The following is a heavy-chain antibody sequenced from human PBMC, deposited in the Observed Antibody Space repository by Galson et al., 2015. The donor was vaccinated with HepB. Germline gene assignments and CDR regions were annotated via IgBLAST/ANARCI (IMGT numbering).Heavy chain of an antibody. CDR3: ARYGGNPGSDY. V-gene: IGHV1-18*01. CDR1: GYTFTNYG. J-gene: IGHJ4*02. CDR2: VSPYNGDT. D-gene: IGHD4-23*01. Sequence: SVKVSCKASGYTFTNYGITWVRQAPGQGLEWMGWVSPYNGDTDYVQKFQGRVTMTTDTSTSTAYMDLRNLRSDDTAMYYCARYGGNPGSDYWGQGTLVTVSS.